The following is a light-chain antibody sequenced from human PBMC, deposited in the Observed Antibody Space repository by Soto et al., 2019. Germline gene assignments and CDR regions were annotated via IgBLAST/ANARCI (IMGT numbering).Light chain of an antibody. J-gene: IGLJ1*01. CDR3: CSYAGGYSYV. Sequence: QSALTQPRSVSGSPGQSVTISCTGTSSDVGGHNYVSWYQQHPGKAPKLMISDVSRRPSGVPDRFSGSKSGNTASLTISGLQAEDEADYYCCSYAGGYSYVFGTGTKVT. V-gene: IGLV2-11*01. CDR2: DVS. CDR1: SSDVGGHNY.